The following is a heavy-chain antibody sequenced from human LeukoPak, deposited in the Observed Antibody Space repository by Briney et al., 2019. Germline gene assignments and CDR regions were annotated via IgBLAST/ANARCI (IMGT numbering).Heavy chain of an antibody. CDR2: ISSSGSTI. CDR3: ARLARSLDL. CDR1: GFTFRSYE. J-gene: IGHJ4*02. V-gene: IGHV3-48*03. Sequence: GGSLRLSCAASGFTFRSYEMNWVRQAPGKGLEWVADISSSGSTIKYADSVKGRFTISRDNAKNSLYLQMNSLRAEVTAVYYCARLARSLDLWGQGTLVTVSS. D-gene: IGHD3/OR15-3a*01.